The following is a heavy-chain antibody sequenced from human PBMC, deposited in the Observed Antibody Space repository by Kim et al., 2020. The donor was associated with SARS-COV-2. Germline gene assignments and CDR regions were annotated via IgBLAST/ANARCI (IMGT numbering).Heavy chain of an antibody. Sequence: SETLSLTCTVSGGSISSSSYYWGWIRQPPGKGLEWIGSIYYSGSTYYNPSLKSRVTISVDTPKNQFSLKLSSVTAADTAVYYCARQGPWGLRLAWGWFDPWGQGTLVTVSS. D-gene: IGHD5-12*01. CDR2: IYYSGST. CDR3: ARQGPWGLRLAWGWFDP. V-gene: IGHV4-39*01. J-gene: IGHJ5*02. CDR1: GGSISSSSYY.